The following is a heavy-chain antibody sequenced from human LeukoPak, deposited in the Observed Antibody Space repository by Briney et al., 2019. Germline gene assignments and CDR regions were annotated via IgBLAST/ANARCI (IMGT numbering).Heavy chain of an antibody. Sequence: GESLQISCQGSGYSFTSYWIAWVRQMPGKGLEWVGVIYPRDSRTTYSPSFQDQVTISADKSISTAYLQWTSLKASDTAMYYCARHLSDITSSPNYWGPGTLVTVSS. J-gene: IGHJ4*02. CDR3: ARHLSDITSSPNY. V-gene: IGHV5-51*01. CDR2: IYPRDSRT. CDR1: GYSFTSYW. D-gene: IGHD2-2*01.